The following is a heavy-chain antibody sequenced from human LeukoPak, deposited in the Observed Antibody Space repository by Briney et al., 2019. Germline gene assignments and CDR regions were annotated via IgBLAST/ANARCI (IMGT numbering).Heavy chain of an antibody. J-gene: IGHJ3*02. CDR1: GYSISSGYY. CDR2: IYHSGST. V-gene: IGHV4-38-2*02. D-gene: IGHD3-10*01. CDR3: VRTLLGSGSYCDAFDI. Sequence: SETLSLTCTVSGYSISSGYYWGWIRQPPGKGLEWIGSIYHSGSTYYNPSLKSRVTISVDTSKNQFSLKLSSVTAADTAVYYCVRTLLGSGSYCDAFDIWGQGTMVTVSS.